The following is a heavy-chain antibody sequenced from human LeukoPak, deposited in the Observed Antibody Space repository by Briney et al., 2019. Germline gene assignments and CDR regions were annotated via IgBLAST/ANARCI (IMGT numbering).Heavy chain of an antibody. D-gene: IGHD6-6*01. Sequence: GASVKVSXKASGYTFTGYYMHWVRQAPGQGLEWMGWTNPNSGGTNYAQKFQGRVTMTRDTSISTAYMELSRLRSDDTAVYYCARVSSSSRPSSYYYYYYMDVWGKGTTVTVSS. CDR1: GYTFTGYY. CDR2: TNPNSGGT. V-gene: IGHV1-2*02. J-gene: IGHJ6*03. CDR3: ARVSSSSRPSSYYYYYYMDV.